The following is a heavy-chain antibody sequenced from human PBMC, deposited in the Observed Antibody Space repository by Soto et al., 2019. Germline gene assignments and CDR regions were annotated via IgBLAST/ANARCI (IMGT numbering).Heavy chain of an antibody. Sequence: QVYLVQSGAEVRRPGASVKVSCTAFGYILTGYSLHWVRQAPGQGLEWMGWIDPNSGATNSAERFHGRVSMTRDTSISAADLEVSSLRSDDTAVYYCARGYGSSPNMELRFGMDVWGQGTTIRVSS. CDR3: ARGYGSSPNMELRFGMDV. D-gene: IGHD5-18*01. CDR1: GYILTGYS. CDR2: IDPNSGAT. V-gene: IGHV1-2*02. J-gene: IGHJ6*02.